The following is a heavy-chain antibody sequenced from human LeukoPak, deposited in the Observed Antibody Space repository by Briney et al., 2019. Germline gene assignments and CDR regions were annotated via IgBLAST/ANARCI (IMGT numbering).Heavy chain of an antibody. CDR1: GYSISNGYY. J-gene: IGHJ4*02. CDR2: FFRSENT. V-gene: IGHV4-38-2*02. Sequence: PSGTLSLTCTVSGYSISNGYYWAWLRPSPGKGLEWIGSFFRSENTYYNPSLKSRVTISIDTSKNQFSLELSSVTAADTAVYYCARDNSIFISAYFDAWGQGTPVIVSS. CDR3: ARDNSIFISAYFDA. D-gene: IGHD3-3*01.